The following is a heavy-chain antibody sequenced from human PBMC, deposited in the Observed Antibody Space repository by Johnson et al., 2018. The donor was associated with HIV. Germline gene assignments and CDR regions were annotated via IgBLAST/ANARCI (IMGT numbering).Heavy chain of an antibody. V-gene: IGHV3-11*04. CDR2: ISSSGSSI. CDR1: GFIFRDYY. CDR3: ARASTTVTTGDDAFDI. Sequence: QVQLLESGGGLVKPRGSLRLSCAASGFIFRDYYMSWIRQAPGKGLEWVSYISSSGSSIYYADSVKGRFTISRDNAKSSLYLQINGLRAEDTAVYYCARASTTVTTGDDAFDIWGQGTMVTVSS. D-gene: IGHD4-17*01. J-gene: IGHJ3*02.